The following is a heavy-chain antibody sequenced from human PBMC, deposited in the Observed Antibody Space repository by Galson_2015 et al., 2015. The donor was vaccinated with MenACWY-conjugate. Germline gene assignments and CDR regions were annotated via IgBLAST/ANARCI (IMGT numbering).Heavy chain of an antibody. CDR2: INPNSGAT. Sequence: SVKVSCKASGYTFTDYYIHWVRQAPGQGLQWMGWINPNSGATNYAQNFQGWVTMTRDTSITTAYMDLSRLTSDDTAVYYCASGPSSWAGVYFDYWGQGTLVTVSS. J-gene: IGHJ4*02. CDR3: ASGPSSWAGVYFDY. CDR1: GYTFTDYY. D-gene: IGHD6-13*01. V-gene: IGHV1-2*04.